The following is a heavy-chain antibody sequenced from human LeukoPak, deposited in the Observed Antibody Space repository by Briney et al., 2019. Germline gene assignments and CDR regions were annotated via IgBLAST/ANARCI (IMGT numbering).Heavy chain of an antibody. CDR2: IYYSGST. CDR3: ARGGAVLGIGYYYYYMDV. V-gene: IGHV4-39*07. CDR1: GDSISSSSNS. D-gene: IGHD7-27*01. Sequence: PSETLSLTCTVSGDSISSSSNSWAWIRQPPGKGLEWIGSIYYSGSTYYNPSLKSRVTISVDTSKNQFSLKVRSVTAADTAVYYCARGGAVLGIGYYYYYMDVWGKGTTVTVSS. J-gene: IGHJ6*03.